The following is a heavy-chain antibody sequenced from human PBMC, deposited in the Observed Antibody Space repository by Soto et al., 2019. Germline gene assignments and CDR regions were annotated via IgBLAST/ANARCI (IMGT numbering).Heavy chain of an antibody. CDR3: ARGGVQVPAGMGDYFYGMDV. J-gene: IGHJ6*02. CDR2: IIPLFGTA. Sequence: QVQLVQSGAEVKKPGSSVKVSCKTSGGTFSSYGISWVRQAPGQGLEWMGGIIPLFGTANYAKKFQGRVTITADKSTTTAYMELSSLKSEDTAVFYCARGGVQVPAGMGDYFYGMDVWGQGTAVTVSS. CDR1: GGTFSSYG. V-gene: IGHV1-69*06. D-gene: IGHD2-2*01.